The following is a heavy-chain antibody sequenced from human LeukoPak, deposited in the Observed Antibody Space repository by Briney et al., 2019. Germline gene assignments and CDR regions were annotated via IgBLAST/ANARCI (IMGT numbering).Heavy chain of an antibody. CDR2: ISAYNGNT. CDR3: ARDGIAAAGH. J-gene: IGHJ4*02. V-gene: IGHV1-18*01. Sequence: GASVKVSCKVSGYTLTELSMHWVRQAPGKGLEWMGWISAYNGNTNYAQKLQGRVTMTTDTSTSTAYMELRSLRSDDTAVYYCARDGIAAAGHWGQGTLVTVSS. CDR1: GYTLTELS. D-gene: IGHD6-13*01.